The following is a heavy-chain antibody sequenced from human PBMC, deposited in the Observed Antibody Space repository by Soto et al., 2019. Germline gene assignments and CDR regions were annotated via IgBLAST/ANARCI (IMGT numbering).Heavy chain of an antibody. CDR2: VRQDGIQK. D-gene: IGHD3-3*01. Sequence: GGSLRLSCEASGFTFSSYLMSWVRQAPGKGLEWVANVRQDGIQKYLVDSVKGRFTISRDNAKNSMYLQMNSLRAEDTAVYYCAKDSGLSDFGVLIHAFDVWGQGARV. J-gene: IGHJ3*01. CDR3: AKDSGLSDFGVLIHAFDV. V-gene: IGHV3-7*04. CDR1: GFTFSSYL.